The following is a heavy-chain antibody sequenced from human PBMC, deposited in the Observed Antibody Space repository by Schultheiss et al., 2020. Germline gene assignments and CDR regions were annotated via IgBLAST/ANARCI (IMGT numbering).Heavy chain of an antibody. D-gene: IGHD2-2*01. V-gene: IGHV1-18*01. J-gene: IGHJ6*02. CDR2: ISTYNGNT. CDR1: GYTFTSYG. Sequence: ASVKVSCKASGYTFTSYGIIWVRQAPGQGLEWMGWISTYNGNTNYAQKLQGRVTMTTDTSTSTAYMELRSLRSDDTAVYYCARDPGEVVPTPYYGMDVWGQGTTVTVSS. CDR3: ARDPGEVVPTPYYGMDV.